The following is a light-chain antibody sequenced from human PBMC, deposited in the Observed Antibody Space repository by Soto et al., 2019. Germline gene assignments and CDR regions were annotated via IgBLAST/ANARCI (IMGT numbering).Light chain of an antibody. CDR3: QSFDRSLTAWV. Sequence: QSVLTQPPSVSGAPGQRVTISCTGSSSNIGAGYDVHWYQQLPGAAPTLLISANSDRPSGVPDRFSGSKSGTSASLAITGLQTEDEADYDCQSFDRSLTAWVFGGGTKVTVL. CDR2: ANS. J-gene: IGLJ3*02. V-gene: IGLV1-40*01. CDR1: SSNIGAGYD.